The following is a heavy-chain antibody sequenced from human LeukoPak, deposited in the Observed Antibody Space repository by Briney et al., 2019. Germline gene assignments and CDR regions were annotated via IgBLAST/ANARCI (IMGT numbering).Heavy chain of an antibody. Sequence: GGSLRLSCAASGFTFSSYGMTWVRQAPGKGLEWVSSISSSSSYIYYADSVKGRFTISRDNAKNSLYLQMNSLRAEDTAVYYCARDRGLYCSSTSCYVYWGQGTLVTVSS. CDR3: ARDRGLYCSSTSCYVY. D-gene: IGHD2-2*01. CDR2: ISSSSSYI. CDR1: GFTFSSYG. V-gene: IGHV3-21*01. J-gene: IGHJ4*02.